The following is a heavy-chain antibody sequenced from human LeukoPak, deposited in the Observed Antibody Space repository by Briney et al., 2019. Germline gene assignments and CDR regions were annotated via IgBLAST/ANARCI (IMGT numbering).Heavy chain of an antibody. Sequence: SVKVSCKASGGTFSSYAISWVRQAPGQGLEWMGRIIPVLGIANYAQKFQGRVTITADKSTSTAYMELSSLRSEDTAVYYCARDLRVSSSWFSDAFDIWGQGTMVTVSS. V-gene: IGHV1-69*04. CDR2: IIPVLGIA. J-gene: IGHJ3*02. D-gene: IGHD6-13*01. CDR1: GGTFSSYA. CDR3: ARDLRVSSSWFSDAFDI.